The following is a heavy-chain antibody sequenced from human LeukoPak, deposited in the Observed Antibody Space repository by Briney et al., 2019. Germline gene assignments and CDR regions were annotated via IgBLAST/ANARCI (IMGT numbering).Heavy chain of an antibody. CDR3: ARGIMITFGGVMELDAFDI. D-gene: IGHD3-16*01. CDR1: GFTFSSYS. CDR2: ISSSSSYI. J-gene: IGHJ3*02. Sequence: PGGSLRLSCAASGFTFSSYSMNWVRQAPGKGLEWVSSISSSSSYIYYADSVKGRFTISRDNAKNSLYLQMNSLRAEDTAVYYCARGIMITFGGVMELDAFDIWGQGTMVTVSS. V-gene: IGHV3-21*01.